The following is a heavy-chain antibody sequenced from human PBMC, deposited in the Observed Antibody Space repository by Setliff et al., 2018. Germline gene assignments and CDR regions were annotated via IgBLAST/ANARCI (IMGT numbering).Heavy chain of an antibody. CDR2: INYSGIT. D-gene: IGHD2-15*01. CDR1: GESMSSSREY. V-gene: IGHV4-39*01. CDR3: ARLPGYCNGGNCYGYYTFDI. J-gene: IGHJ3*02. Sequence: LYLTCSVSGESMSSSREYGGWIRQPPGKGLEWIGSINYSGITYYSPSLKSRVIVSVDTSKNQFSLKLSSVTAADTAVYYCARLPGYCNGGNCYGYYTFDIWGQGTMVTVS.